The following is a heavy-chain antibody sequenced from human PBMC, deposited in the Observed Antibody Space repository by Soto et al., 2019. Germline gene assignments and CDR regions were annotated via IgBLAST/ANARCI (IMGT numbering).Heavy chain of an antibody. D-gene: IGHD4-4*01. J-gene: IGHJ4*02. Sequence: SVKVSCKASGGTFSSYAISWVRQAPGQGLEWMGGIIPIFGTANYAQKFQGRVTITADESTSTAYMELSSLRSEDTAVYYCAREVTSPTQFDYWGQGTLVTVSS. CDR1: GGTFSSYA. V-gene: IGHV1-69*13. CDR2: IIPIFGTA. CDR3: AREVTSPTQFDY.